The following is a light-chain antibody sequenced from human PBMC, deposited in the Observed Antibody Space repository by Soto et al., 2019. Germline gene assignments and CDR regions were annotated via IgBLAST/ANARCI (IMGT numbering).Light chain of an antibody. CDR1: QSVSRN. CDR3: QQYDNWPQT. CDR2: GAS. J-gene: IGKJ1*01. Sequence: EVVLTQSPATLSVSPGDRATLSCRASQSVSRNLAWYQQKPGQAPRLLIYGASTRAPGVPARFSGSGSGTVFTLTISSLQSEDFAVYYCQQYDNWPQTFGQGTKVDIK. V-gene: IGKV3-15*01.